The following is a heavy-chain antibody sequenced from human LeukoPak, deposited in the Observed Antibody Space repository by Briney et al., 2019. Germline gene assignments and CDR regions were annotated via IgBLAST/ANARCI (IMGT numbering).Heavy chain of an antibody. CDR3: ASSHFNIAAFSPTAY. D-gene: IGHD6-6*01. V-gene: IGHV4-34*01. CDR2: INHSGST. J-gene: IGHJ4*02. Sequence: SETLSLTCAVYGGSFSGYYWSWIRQPPGKGLEWIGEINHSGSTNYNPSLKSRVTISVDTSKNQFSLKLSSVTAADTAVYYCASSHFNIAAFSPTAYWGQGTLVTVSS. CDR1: GGSFSGYY.